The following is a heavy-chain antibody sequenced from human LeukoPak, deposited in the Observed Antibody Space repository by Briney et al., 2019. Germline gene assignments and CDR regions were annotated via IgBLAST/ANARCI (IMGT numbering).Heavy chain of an antibody. D-gene: IGHD3-9*01. V-gene: IGHV4-4*07. J-gene: IGHJ6*03. CDR1: GGSISSYY. Sequence: SETLSLTCTVSGGSISSYYWSWIRQPAGKGLDWIGRIYTSGSTNYNPSLKSRVTMSVDTSKNQFSLKLSSVTAADTAVYYCARGLDDILTGYYNYYYYMDVWGKGTTVTVSS. CDR2: IYTSGST. CDR3: ARGLDDILTGYYNYYYYMDV.